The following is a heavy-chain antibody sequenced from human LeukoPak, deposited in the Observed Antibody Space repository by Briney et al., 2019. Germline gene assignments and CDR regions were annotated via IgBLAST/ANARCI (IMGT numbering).Heavy chain of an antibody. CDR3: SGYSYGSNY. D-gene: IGHD5-18*01. CDR1: GFPFSSYW. CDR2: IKQDGSEK. J-gene: IGHJ4*02. V-gene: IGHV3-7*02. Sequence: GGSLRLSCAASGFPFSSYWMSWVRQAPGKGLEWLANIKQDGSEKYYVDSLKGRFTISRDNAKNSLYLQMNSLRAEDTAVYYCSGYSYGSNYWGQGTLVTVSS.